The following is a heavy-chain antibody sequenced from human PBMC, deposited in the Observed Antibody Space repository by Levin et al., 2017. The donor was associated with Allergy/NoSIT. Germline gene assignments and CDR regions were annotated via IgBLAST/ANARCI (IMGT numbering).Heavy chain of an antibody. Sequence: GESLKISCAAAGFTFSNKWMHWVRQVPGKGPVWISRINGDGTNTAYAGSVEGRFTISRDNAKNTLFLQMNSLRAEDTAVYYCSCSWGRDGFDVWAKGQWSPSLQ. D-gene: IGHD3-16*01. J-gene: IGHJ3*01. CDR2: INGDGTNT. V-gene: IGHV3-74*01. CDR3: SCSWGRDGFDV. CDR1: GFTFSNKW.